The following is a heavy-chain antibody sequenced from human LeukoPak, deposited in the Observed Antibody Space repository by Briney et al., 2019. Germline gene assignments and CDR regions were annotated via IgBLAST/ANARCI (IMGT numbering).Heavy chain of an antibody. D-gene: IGHD2-21*01. CDR1: DGSSSSSS. CDR2: IYYSGST. Sequence: SETLSLTCTVSDGSSSSSSWNWIRQPPGKGLEWVGYIYYSGSTKYNPSLESRVTISVDTYKNQISLKLRSVTAADTAIYYCARRQQTGGDNGLHNWFDPWGQGTLVTVSS. V-gene: IGHV4-59*08. J-gene: IGHJ5*02. CDR3: ARRQQTGGDNGLHNWFDP.